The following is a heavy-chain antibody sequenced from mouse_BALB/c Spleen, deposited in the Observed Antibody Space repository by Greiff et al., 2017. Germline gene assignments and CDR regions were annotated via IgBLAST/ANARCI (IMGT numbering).Heavy chain of an antibody. D-gene: IGHD1-2*01. CDR2: IYPGNSDT. J-gene: IGHJ1*01. CDR1: GYSFTSYW. Sequence: VHVKQSGTVLARPGASVKMSCKASGYSFTSYWMHWVKQRPGQGLEWIGAIYPGNSDTSYNQKFKGKAKLTAVTSASTAYMELSSLTNEDSAVYYCTRDGTTATYFDVWGAGTTVTVSS. V-gene: IGHV1-5*01. CDR3: TRDGTTATYFDV.